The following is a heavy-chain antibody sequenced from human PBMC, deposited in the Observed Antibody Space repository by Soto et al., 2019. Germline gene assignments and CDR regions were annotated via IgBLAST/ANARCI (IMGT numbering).Heavy chain of an antibody. D-gene: IGHD3-22*01. CDR2: FDPEDGET. CDR1: GYTLTELS. Sequence: VKVSCKVSGYTLTELSMHWVRQAPGKGLEWMGGFDPEDGETIYAQKFQGRVTMTEDTSTDTAYMELSSLGSEDTAVYYCATDGRYYDSSGYHIFQHWGQGTLVTVSS. V-gene: IGHV1-24*01. CDR3: ATDGRYYDSSGYHIFQH. J-gene: IGHJ1*01.